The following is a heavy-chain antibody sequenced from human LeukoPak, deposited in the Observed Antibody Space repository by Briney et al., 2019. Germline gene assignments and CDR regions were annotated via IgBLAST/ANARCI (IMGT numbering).Heavy chain of an antibody. Sequence: ASVKVSCKASGYTFTGYYMHWVRQAPGQGLEWMGWINPNSGATNYARAFQGRVTMTRDTSISTAYMELSRLRSDDTAVYYCAMAESGTPDYWGQGTLVTVSS. J-gene: IGHJ4*02. CDR3: AMAESGTPDY. CDR1: GYTFTGYY. CDR2: INPNSGAT. D-gene: IGHD1-26*01. V-gene: IGHV1-2*02.